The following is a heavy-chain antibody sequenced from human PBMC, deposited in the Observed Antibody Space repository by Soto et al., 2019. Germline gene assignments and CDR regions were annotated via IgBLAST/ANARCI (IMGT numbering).Heavy chain of an antibody. J-gene: IGHJ5*02. V-gene: IGHV1-18*01. Sequence: QVQLVQSGAEVKKPGASVKVSCKASGYTFIRYGIIWVRQAPGQGLEWMGWISTHNGNTYYAQNFQGRVTMTSDTPTISAYIELRSLRSDDTAFYYCVRDEISSAGLDPWGQGTLVTVSS. CDR2: ISTHNGNT. CDR3: VRDEISSAGLDP. CDR1: GYTFIRYG.